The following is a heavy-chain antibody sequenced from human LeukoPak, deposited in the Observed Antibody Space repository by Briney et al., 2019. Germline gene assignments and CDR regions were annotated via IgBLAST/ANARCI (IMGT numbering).Heavy chain of an antibody. CDR3: ARDRGSSGIPDY. CDR1: GFTFSSYS. J-gene: IGHJ4*02. CDR2: ISSSSSYI. Sequence: GGSLRLSCAASGFTFSSYSMNWVRQAPGKGLEWVSSISSSSSYIYYADSMKGRFTISRDNAKNSLFLQMNSLRAEDTAVYYCARDRGSSGIPDYWGQGTLVTVSS. V-gene: IGHV3-21*01. D-gene: IGHD3-22*01.